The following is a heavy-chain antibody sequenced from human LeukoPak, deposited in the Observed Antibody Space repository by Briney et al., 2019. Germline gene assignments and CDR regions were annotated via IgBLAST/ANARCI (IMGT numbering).Heavy chain of an antibody. CDR2: IYTSGST. J-gene: IGHJ4*02. Sequence: KSSETLSLTCTVSHYSISNGNYWSWIRQPAGKGLEWIGRIYTSGSTNYNPSLKSRVTMSVDTSKNQFSLKLSSVTAADTAVYYCARDGYYFDYWGQGTLVTVSS. CDR3: ARDGYYFDY. CDR1: HYSISNGNY. V-gene: IGHV4-4*07. D-gene: IGHD2-2*03.